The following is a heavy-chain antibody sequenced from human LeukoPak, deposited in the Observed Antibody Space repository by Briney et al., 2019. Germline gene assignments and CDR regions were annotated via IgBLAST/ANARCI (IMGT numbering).Heavy chain of an antibody. J-gene: IGHJ4*02. V-gene: IGHV3-23*01. D-gene: IGHD2-21*01. CDR2: VSKSDGTT. Sequence: GGSLRLSCAASGFTFTTYAMSWVRQAPGKGLEWVSSVSKSDGTTYYADSVKGRLTISRDNSKNTLHLQMNGLRAEDTAVYYCASIRGLNYFDYWGQGTLVTVSS. CDR1: GFTFTTYA. CDR3: ASIRGLNYFDY.